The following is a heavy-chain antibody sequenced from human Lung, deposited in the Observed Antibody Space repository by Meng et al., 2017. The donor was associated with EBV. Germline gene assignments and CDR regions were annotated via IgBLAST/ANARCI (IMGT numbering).Heavy chain of an antibody. CDR2: ISSSSSYI. J-gene: IGHJ4*02. Sequence: EVQLVESGGGLVKPGGSLRLSCAASGFIFSNYNINWVRQAPGKGLEWVSFISSSSSYIYYADSVRGRFTISRDNTKNSVSLQMNSLRAEDTAVYYCAREVWRGVGIDYWGQGILVTVYS. CDR1: GFIFSNYN. CDR3: AREVWRGVGIDY. D-gene: IGHD3-10*01. V-gene: IGHV3-21*01.